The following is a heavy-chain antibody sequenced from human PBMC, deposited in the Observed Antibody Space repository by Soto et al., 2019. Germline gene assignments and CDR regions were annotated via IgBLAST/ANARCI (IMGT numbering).Heavy chain of an antibody. CDR3: ARVPDV. CDR2: IYYSGSA. J-gene: IGHJ6*02. V-gene: IGHV4-59*12. Sequence: PSETLSLTCTISGGSISGFYWGWSRQPPGKGLEWIGNIYYSGSANYDPSLKSRVTISVDTSKNQFSLKLNSVTAADTAVYYCARVPDVWGQGTTVTVSS. CDR1: GGSISGFY.